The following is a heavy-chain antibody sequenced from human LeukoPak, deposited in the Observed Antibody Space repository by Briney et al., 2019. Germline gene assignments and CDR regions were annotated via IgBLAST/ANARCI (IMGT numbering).Heavy chain of an antibody. J-gene: IGHJ4*02. CDR3: ARDTYGGDY. V-gene: IGHV4-59*01. Sequence: SETLSLTCTVSGGSISNYYRSWIRQPPGKGLEWIGYIYYSGNTNYNPSLKSRVAMSVDTSKNQISLKMSSVTAADTAVYYCARDTYGGDYWGQGTLVTVSS. CDR1: GGSISNYY. CDR2: IYYSGNT. D-gene: IGHD4-23*01.